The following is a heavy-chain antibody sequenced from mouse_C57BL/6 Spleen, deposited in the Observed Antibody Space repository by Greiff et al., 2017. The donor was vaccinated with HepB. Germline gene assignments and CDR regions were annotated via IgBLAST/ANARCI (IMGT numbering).Heavy chain of an antibody. CDR2: IYPRSGNT. D-gene: IGHD1-1*01. CDR3: ARRGDYGSSYWYFDV. CDR1: GYTFTSYG. J-gene: IGHJ1*03. V-gene: IGHV1-81*01. Sequence: VQLQQSGAELARPGASVKLSCKASGYTFTSYGISWVKQRTGQGLEWIGEIYPRSGNTYYNEKFKGKATLTADKSSSTAYMELRSLTSEDSAVYFCARRGDYGSSYWYFDVWGTGTTVTAAS.